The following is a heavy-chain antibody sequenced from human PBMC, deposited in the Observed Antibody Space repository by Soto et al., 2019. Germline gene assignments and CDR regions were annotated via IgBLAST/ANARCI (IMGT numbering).Heavy chain of an antibody. J-gene: IGHJ6*02. CDR2: ISAYNGNT. CDR3: AREDLGYYGLDV. Sequence: ASVNVSGKDSGYTFTSDGISWVRQAPGQGLEWMGWISAYNGNTNYAQKLQGRVTMTTDTSTSTAYMELRSLRSDDTAVYYCAREDLGYYGLDVWGQGTTVTVSS. V-gene: IGHV1-18*04. CDR1: GYTFTSDG.